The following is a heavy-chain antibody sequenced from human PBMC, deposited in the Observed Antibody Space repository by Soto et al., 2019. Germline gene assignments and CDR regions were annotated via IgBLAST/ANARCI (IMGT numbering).Heavy chain of an antibody. CDR3: ARGLMTYYYYYMDV. J-gene: IGHJ6*03. V-gene: IGHV1-3*01. CDR1: GYTFNGYA. Sequence: ASVKVSCKASGYTFNGYAMHWVRQAPGQRLEWMGWINAGNGHTKYSQKFQGRVTITRDTSASTSYMELSSPRSEDTAVYYCARGLMTYYYYYMDVWGKGTTVTVSS. CDR2: INAGNGHT. D-gene: IGHD2-21*02.